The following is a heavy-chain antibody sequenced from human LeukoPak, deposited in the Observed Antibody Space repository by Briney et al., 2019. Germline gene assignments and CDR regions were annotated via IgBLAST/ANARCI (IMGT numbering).Heavy chain of an antibody. CDR1: GGSISSYY. J-gene: IGHJ4*02. D-gene: IGHD5-18*01. CDR3: ARNRIPLWLDFDY. V-gene: IGHV4-59*01. Sequence: KPSETLSLTCTVSGGSISSYYWSWIRQPPGKGLEWIGYIYYSGSTNYNPSLKSRVTISVDTSKNQFSLKLSSVTAADTAVYYCARNRIPLWLDFDYWGQGTLVTVSS. CDR2: IYYSGST.